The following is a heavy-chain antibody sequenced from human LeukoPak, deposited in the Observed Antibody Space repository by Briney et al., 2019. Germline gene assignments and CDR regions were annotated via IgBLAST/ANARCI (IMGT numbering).Heavy chain of an antibody. D-gene: IGHD3-16*01. CDR2: IYYSGST. CDR3: ARVRLGELDY. CDR1: GGSISSGGYS. V-gene: IGHV4-30-4*07. J-gene: IGHJ4*02. Sequence: PSETLSLTCAVSGGSISSGGYSWSWIRQPPGKGLEWIGYIYYSGSTYYNPSLKSRVTISVDTSKNQFSLKLSSVTAADTAVYYCARVRLGELDYWGQGTLVTVSS.